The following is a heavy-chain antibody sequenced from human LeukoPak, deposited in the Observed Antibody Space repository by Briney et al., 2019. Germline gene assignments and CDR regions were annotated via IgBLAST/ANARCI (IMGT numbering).Heavy chain of an antibody. CDR2: IIPIFGTA. CDR3: AVGLGVRAFDI. D-gene: IGHD3-10*01. Sequence: GASVKVSCKASGGTFSSYAISWVRQAPGQGLEWMGGIIPIFGTANYAQKFRGRVTITAEESTSTAYMELSRLRSEDTAVYYCAVGLGVRAFDIWGQGTMVTVSS. J-gene: IGHJ3*02. CDR1: GGTFSSYA. V-gene: IGHV1-69*13.